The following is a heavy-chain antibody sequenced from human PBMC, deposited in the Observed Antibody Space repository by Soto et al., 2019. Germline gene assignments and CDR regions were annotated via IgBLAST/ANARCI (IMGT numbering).Heavy chain of an antibody. Sequence: EVQLVESGGGLVKPGGSLRLSCAASGFTFSSYSMNWVRQAPGKGLEWVSCISSSSSYIYYADSVKGRFTISRDNAKNSPYLQMNSLRVEATAVYYCVRDRLIAGYNYYGVDYWGQGTLATVSS. J-gene: IGHJ4*02. CDR2: ISSSSSYI. CDR1: GFTFSSYS. V-gene: IGHV3-21*01. CDR3: VRDRLIAGYNYYGVDY. D-gene: IGHD5-12*01.